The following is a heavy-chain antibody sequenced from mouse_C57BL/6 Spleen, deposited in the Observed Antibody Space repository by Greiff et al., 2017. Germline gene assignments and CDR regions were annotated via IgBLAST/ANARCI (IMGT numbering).Heavy chain of an antibody. CDR1: GFTFSDYY. D-gene: IGHD2-4*01. Sequence: DVKLVESGGGLVQPGGSLKLSCAASGFTFSDYYMYWVRQTPEKRLEWVAYISNGGGSTYYPDTVKGRFTISRDNAKNTLYLQMSRLKSEDTAMYYCARQGIGIDYDWFAYWGQGTLVTVSA. V-gene: IGHV5-12*01. J-gene: IGHJ3*01. CDR3: ARQGIGIDYDWFAY. CDR2: ISNGGGST.